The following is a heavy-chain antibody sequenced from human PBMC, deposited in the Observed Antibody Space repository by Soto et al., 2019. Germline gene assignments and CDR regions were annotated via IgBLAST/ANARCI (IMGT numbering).Heavy chain of an antibody. J-gene: IGHJ6*02. D-gene: IGHD2-8*01. CDR1: GFTFSSYA. Sequence: HPGGSLRLSCAASGFTFSSYAMHWVRQAPGKGLEWVAVISYDGSNKYYADSVKGRFTISRDNSKNTLYLQMNSLRAEDTAWYYCARDGYIVLMSWGIDVWGQGTTVTVSS. CDR2: ISYDGSNK. V-gene: IGHV3-30-3*01. CDR3: ARDGYIVLMSWGIDV.